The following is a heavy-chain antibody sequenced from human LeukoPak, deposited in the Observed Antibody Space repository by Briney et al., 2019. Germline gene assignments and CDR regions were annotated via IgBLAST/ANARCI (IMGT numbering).Heavy chain of an antibody. J-gene: IGHJ4*02. CDR3: ARYSSAWPKYHFDY. V-gene: IGHV4-59*12. D-gene: IGHD6-19*01. CDR2: IYYSGST. Sequence: SETLSLTCTVSGGSISSYYWSWIRQPPGKGLEWIGYIYYSGSTNYNPSLKSRVTISVDTSKNQFSLNLISVTAADTAVYYCARYSSAWPKYHFDYWGQGTLVTVSS. CDR1: GGSISSYY.